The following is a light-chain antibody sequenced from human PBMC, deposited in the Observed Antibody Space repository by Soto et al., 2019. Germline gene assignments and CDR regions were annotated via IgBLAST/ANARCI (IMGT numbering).Light chain of an antibody. CDR1: SSNIGAGYD. V-gene: IGLV1-40*01. J-gene: IGLJ1*01. CDR3: QSYDSSLRADV. CDR2: GNS. Sequence: QAVLAPPPSVSGAPGRKVTISCTGSSSNIGAGYDLHWYQQLPGTAPKLLLYGNSNRPSGVPDRFSGSKSGTSASLAITGLQAEDEADYYCQSYDSSLRADVFGTGTKVTVL.